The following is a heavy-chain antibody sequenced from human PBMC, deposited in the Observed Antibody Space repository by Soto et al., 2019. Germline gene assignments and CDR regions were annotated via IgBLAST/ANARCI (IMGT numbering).Heavy chain of an antibody. J-gene: IGHJ4*02. D-gene: IGHD4-4*01. V-gene: IGHV3-30-3*01. CDR3: ARDRSNLRYFDY. CDR1: GFTFSSYA. CDR2: ISYDGSNK. Sequence: QVQLVESGGGVVQPGRSLRLSCEASGFTFSSYAMHWVRQAPGKGLEWVAVISYDGSNKYYADSVKGRFTISRDNSKNTLYLQMNSLRAEDTAVYYCARDRSNLRYFDYWGQGTLVTVSS.